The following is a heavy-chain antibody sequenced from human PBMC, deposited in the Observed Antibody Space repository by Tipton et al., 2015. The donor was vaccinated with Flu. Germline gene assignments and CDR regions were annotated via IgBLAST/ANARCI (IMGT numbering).Heavy chain of an antibody. J-gene: IGHJ4*02. CDR3: VRPGDSSGYFGY. Sequence: GSLRLSCAASGFTVSSNYMSWVRQAPGKGLEWVSRIKRDGSSTDYADSVKGRFTVSRDNAKNTLYLQMNSLRAEDTAVYYCVRPGDSSGYFGYWGQGILVTVSS. CDR2: IKRDGSST. V-gene: IGHV3-74*01. D-gene: IGHD3-22*01. CDR1: GFTVSSNY.